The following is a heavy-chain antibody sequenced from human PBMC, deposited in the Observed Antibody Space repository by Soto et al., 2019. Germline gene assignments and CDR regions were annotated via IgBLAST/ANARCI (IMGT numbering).Heavy chain of an antibody. J-gene: IGHJ4*02. Sequence: EVQLVETGGGLIQPGGSLRLSCAASGFTVSSNYMSWVRQAPGKGLEWVSVIYSGGSTYYADSVKGRFTISRDNSKNTLYLQMNSLRAEETGVYYWGGGGGEVVPAAGFDYWGQGTLVTVSS. D-gene: IGHD2-2*01. V-gene: IGHV3-53*02. CDR1: GFTVSSNY. CDR3: GGGGGEVVPAAGFDY. CDR2: IYSGGST.